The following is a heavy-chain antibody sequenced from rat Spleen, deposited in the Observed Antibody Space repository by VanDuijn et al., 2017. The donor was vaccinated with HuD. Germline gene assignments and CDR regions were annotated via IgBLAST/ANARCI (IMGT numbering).Heavy chain of an antibody. CDR3: ARRHYGYTDYLDY. CDR1: GYSITSNF. CDR2: IDSAGST. J-gene: IGHJ2*01. D-gene: IGHD1-9*01. V-gene: IGHV3-3*01. Sequence: EVQLQESGPGLVKPSQSLSLTCSVTGYSITSNFWGWIRKFPGNKLEWMGYIDSAGSTNYNPSLKSRISITRDTSKNQFFLQVNSVTTEDTATYYCARRHYGYTDYLDYWGQGVMVTVSS.